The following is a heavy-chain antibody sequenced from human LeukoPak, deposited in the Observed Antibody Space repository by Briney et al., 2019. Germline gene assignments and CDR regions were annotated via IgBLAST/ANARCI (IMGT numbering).Heavy chain of an antibody. J-gene: IGHJ4*02. V-gene: IGHV3-23*01. CDR3: AKPLVSDYYDSSGYWGY. CDR2: ISGSGDST. CDR1: GLTFSSYA. D-gene: IGHD3-22*01. Sequence: GGSLRLSCAASGLTFSSYAMSWVRQAPGKGLEWVSAISGSGDSTYYSDSVKGRFTISRDNSKNTLYVQMNSPRAEDTAVYYCAKPLVSDYYDSSGYWGYWGQGTLVTVSS.